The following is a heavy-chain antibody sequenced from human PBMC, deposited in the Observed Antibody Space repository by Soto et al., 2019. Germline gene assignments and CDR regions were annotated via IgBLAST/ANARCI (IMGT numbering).Heavy chain of an antibody. CDR1: VYSFTSYW. Sequence: GESLTVCCEGCVYSFTSYWITWARQIAGKGLEWMGRIDPSDSYTNYSPSFQGHVTISAEKSISTAYLQWSSLKASDTAMYYSARSLLSAWHEVYYYYGMDVWGQGTTGTVSS. J-gene: IGHJ6*01. CDR2: IDPSDSYT. V-gene: IGHV5-10-1*01. D-gene: IGHD6-19*01. CDR3: ARSLLSAWHEVYYYYGMDV.